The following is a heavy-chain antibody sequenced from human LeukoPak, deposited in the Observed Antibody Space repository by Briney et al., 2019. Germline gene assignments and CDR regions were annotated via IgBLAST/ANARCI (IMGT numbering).Heavy chain of an antibody. Sequence: PGGSLRLSCAASGFTFSSYEMNWVRQAPGKGLEWVSYISSSGSTIYYADSVKGRFTISSDNAKNSLYLQMNSLRAEDTAVYYCARDLFFVGERYFDWSGNYYGMDVWGKGTTVTVSS. D-gene: IGHD3-9*01. CDR2: ISSSGSTI. J-gene: IGHJ6*04. V-gene: IGHV3-48*03. CDR1: GFTFSSYE. CDR3: ARDLFFVGERYFDWSGNYYGMDV.